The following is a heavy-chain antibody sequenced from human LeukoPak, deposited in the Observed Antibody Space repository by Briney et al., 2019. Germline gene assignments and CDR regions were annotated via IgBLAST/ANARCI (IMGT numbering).Heavy chain of an antibody. J-gene: IGHJ1*01. CDR2: ISSNGGST. V-gene: IGHV3-64*01. CDR3: AKDDAWGRFYH. D-gene: IGHD3-16*01. Sequence: PGGSLRLSCAASGFTFSSYAMHWVRQAPGKGLEYVSAISSNGGSTYYANSVKGRFTISRDNSKNTVYLQMNSLRADDTAMYYCAKDDAWGRFYHWGQGTLVTVSS. CDR1: GFTFSSYA.